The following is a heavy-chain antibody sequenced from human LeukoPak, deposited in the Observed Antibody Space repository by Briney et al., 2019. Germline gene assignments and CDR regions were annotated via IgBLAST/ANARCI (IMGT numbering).Heavy chain of an antibody. Sequence: PSETLSLTCTVSGGSISSSSYYWGWIRQPPGKGLEWIGSIYYSGSTYYNPSLKSRVTISVDTSKNQFSLKLSSVTAADTAVYYFASTIAAAGTPYNWFDPWGQGTLVTVSS. D-gene: IGHD6-13*01. V-gene: IGHV4-39*01. CDR3: ASTIAAAGTPYNWFDP. CDR1: GGSISSSSYY. CDR2: IYYSGST. J-gene: IGHJ5*02.